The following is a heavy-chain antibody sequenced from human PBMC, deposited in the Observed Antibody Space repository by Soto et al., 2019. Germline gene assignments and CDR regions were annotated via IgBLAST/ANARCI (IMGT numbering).Heavy chain of an antibody. V-gene: IGHV4-59*01. CDR2: IYYSGST. J-gene: IGHJ4*02. CDR3: ARFSREYSGYGPAYHPGFDY. D-gene: IGHD5-12*01. CDR1: GGSISSYY. Sequence: SQTLSLTCTVSGGSISSYYWSWIRQPPGKGLEWIGYIYYSGSTNYNPSLKSRVTISVDTSKNQFSLKLSSVTAADTAVYYCARFSREYSGYGPAYHPGFDYWGQGTLVTVSS.